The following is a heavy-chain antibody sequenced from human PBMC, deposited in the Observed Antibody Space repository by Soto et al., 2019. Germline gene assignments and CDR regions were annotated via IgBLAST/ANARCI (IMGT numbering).Heavy chain of an antibody. J-gene: IGHJ4*02. D-gene: IGHD6-6*01. CDR1: GYTFTNFY. Sequence: QVQLVQSGAEVKEPGASVKISCKGSGYTFTNFYIHWVRQAPGQGLEWMGIVNPNGGSTNYAQNFKGRITSSRDPSTSTVYMDLSSLRSEDTAVYYCARGLASGAYWGQGTLVTVSS. CDR2: VNPNGGST. CDR3: ARGLASGAY. V-gene: IGHV1-46*01.